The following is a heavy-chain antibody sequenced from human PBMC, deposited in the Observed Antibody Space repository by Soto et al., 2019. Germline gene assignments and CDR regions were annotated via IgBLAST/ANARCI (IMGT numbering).Heavy chain of an antibody. CDR2: FFSDAER. D-gene: IGHD4-17*01. CDR3: ARMDGDYNYYGLDV. V-gene: IGHV2-26*01. CDR1: GFSLTNGRMG. J-gene: IGHJ6*02. Sequence: SGPTLVNPTETLTLTCSVSGFSLTNGRMGVSWIRQPPGKALEWLAHFFSDAERSYSTSMQSRLNMYKDSSGSQVVLTMTNMAPADTAAYFCARMDGDYNYYGLDVWGHGIAVTVSS.